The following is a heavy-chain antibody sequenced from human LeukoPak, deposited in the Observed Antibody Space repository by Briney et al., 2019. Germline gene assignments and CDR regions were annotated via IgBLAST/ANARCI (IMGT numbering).Heavy chain of an antibody. CDR3: ARDFSWSGGYFDY. Sequence: PGGSLRLSCAASGFTFSSYGMHWVRQAPGKGLEWVAVISYDGSNKYYADSVKGRFTISRDNSKNTLYLQMNSLRAEDTAVYYCARDFSWSGGYFDYWGQGTLVTVSS. CDR2: ISYDGSNK. D-gene: IGHD6-13*01. V-gene: IGHV3-30*03. J-gene: IGHJ4*02. CDR1: GFTFSSYG.